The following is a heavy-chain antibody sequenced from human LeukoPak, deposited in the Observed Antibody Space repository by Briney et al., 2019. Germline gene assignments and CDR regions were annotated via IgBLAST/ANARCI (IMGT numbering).Heavy chain of an antibody. Sequence: GRSLRLSCAASGFTFSSYAMHWVRQAPGKGLEWVAVISYDGSNKYYADSVKGRFTISRDNSKNTLYLQMNSLRAEDTAVYYCAKDGRFFPTVVVIAPDYWGQGTLVTVSS. D-gene: IGHD2-21*01. CDR2: ISYDGSNK. CDR1: GFTFSSYA. V-gene: IGHV3-30-3*01. CDR3: AKDGRFFPTVVVIAPDY. J-gene: IGHJ4*02.